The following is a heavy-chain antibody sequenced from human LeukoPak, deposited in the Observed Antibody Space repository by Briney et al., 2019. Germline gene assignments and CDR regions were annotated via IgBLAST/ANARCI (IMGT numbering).Heavy chain of an antibody. J-gene: IGHJ4*02. V-gene: IGHV3-74*01. Sequence: GGSLRLSCAASGFTFEDYGMSWVRQAPGKGLVWVSRINGDGSSTNYADSVKGRFTISRDNAKNTLYLQLNSLRAEDTAIYYCARSQGPYDYWGQGTLVTVSS. CDR1: GFTFEDYG. CDR3: ARSQGPYDY. CDR2: INGDGSST.